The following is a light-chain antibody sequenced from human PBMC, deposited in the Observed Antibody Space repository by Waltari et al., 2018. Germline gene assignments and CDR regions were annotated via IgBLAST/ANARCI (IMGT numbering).Light chain of an antibody. Sequence: ESVLTQSPGTLSLSPGERATLPCRSSQSVSSTYLAWYQQNPGQAPRLLIYGASSRATGIPDRFSGSGSGADFTLTISRLEPEDFAVYYCQQYGSSTYTFGQGTKLEIK. CDR3: QQYGSSTYT. J-gene: IGKJ2*01. CDR1: QSVSSTY. V-gene: IGKV3-20*01. CDR2: GAS.